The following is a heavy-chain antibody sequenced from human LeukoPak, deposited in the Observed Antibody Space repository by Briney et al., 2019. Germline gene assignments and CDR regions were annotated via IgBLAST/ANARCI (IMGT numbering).Heavy chain of an antibody. D-gene: IGHD6-19*01. J-gene: IGHJ4*02. CDR2: IYYSGST. Sequence: SETLSLTCTVSGGSLSSYYWSWIRQPPGKGLEWIGYIYYSGSTNYNPSLKSRVTISVDTSKNQFSLKLSSVTAADTAVYYCARHYTNSSGWYFDYWGQGTLVTVSS. V-gene: IGHV4-59*08. CDR1: GGSLSSYY. CDR3: ARHYTNSSGWYFDY.